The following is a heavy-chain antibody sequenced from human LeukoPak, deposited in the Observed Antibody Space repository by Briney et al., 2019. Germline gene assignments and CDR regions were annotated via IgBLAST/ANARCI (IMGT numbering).Heavy chain of an antibody. CDR2: INPSGSSA. D-gene: IGHD1-26*01. Sequence: ASAKVSCKASGYSFTSHYMHWVRQAPGQGLEWLGLINPSGSSALYAQKFQGRVTMTRDMSTTTDYMELSSLRSDDTAVYYCARDNSVGDVAWWFDPWGQGTLVTVSS. V-gene: IGHV1-46*01. CDR3: ARDNSVGDVAWWFDP. CDR1: GYSFTSHY. J-gene: IGHJ5*02.